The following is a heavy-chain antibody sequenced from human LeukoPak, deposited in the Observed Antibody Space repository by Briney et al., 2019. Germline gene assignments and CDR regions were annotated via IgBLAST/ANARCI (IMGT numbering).Heavy chain of an antibody. D-gene: IGHD5-18*01. CDR1: GVSIRSYW. CDR2: IYTTGRT. J-gene: IGHJ4*02. V-gene: IGHV4-4*07. CDR3: ARSGYTISAYHSDF. Sequence: SETLSLTCDVSGVSIRSYWWSWVRKPAGKGLEWIGRIYTTGRTNYSPSFQSRVTMSIDMSSNQFSLTLSSVTAADSAVYYCARSGYTISAYHSDFWGQGAPVTVSS.